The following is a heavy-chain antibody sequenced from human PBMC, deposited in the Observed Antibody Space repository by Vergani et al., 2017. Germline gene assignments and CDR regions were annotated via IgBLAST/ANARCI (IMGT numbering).Heavy chain of an antibody. D-gene: IGHD6-13*01. CDR1: GYTFTGYY. Sequence: QVQLVQSGAEVKKPGASVKVSCKASGYTFTGYYMHWVRQAPGQGLEWMGWIYPNSGGTNYAQKFQGRVTMTRDTSISTAYMELSRLRSDDTAVYYCARERAAAGTRGWFDPWGQGTLVTVSS. CDR3: ARERAAAGTRGWFDP. J-gene: IGHJ5*02. V-gene: IGHV1-2*02. CDR2: IYPNSGGT.